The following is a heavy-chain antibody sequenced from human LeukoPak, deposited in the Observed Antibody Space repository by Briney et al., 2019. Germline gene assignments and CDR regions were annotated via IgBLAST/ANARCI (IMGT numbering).Heavy chain of an antibody. CDR1: GYTFTSYG. CDR2: ISAYNGNT. CDR3: ARDSLRSGYCSGGSCYDGVPYGGHNWFDP. D-gene: IGHD2-15*01. V-gene: IGHV1-18*01. Sequence: GASVKVSCKASGYTFTSYGISWVRQAPGQGLEWMGWISAYNGNTNYAQKLQGRVTMTTDTSTSTAYMELRSLRSDDTAVYYCARDSLRSGYCSGGSCYDGVPYGGHNWFDPWGQGTLVTVSS. J-gene: IGHJ5*02.